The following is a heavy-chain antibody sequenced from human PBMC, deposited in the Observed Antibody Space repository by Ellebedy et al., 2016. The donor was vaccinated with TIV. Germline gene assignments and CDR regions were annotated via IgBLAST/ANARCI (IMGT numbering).Heavy chain of an antibody. CDR3: ARAIRNTAMSHYYFDY. V-gene: IGHV4-59*02. CDR1: GGSVSSHY. D-gene: IGHD5-18*01. J-gene: IGHJ4*02. CDR2: IFYRGST. Sequence: MPSETLSLTCSVSGGSVSSHYWSWIRQPPGKGLEWIAYIFYRGSTNYNPSLKSRVTVSVDTSKNQFSLTLDSVTAADTAVYYCARAIRNTAMSHYYFDYWGQGTLVTVSS.